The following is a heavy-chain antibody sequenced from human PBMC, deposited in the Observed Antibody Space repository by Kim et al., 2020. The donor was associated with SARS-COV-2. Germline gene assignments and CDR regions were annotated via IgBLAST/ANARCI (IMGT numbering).Heavy chain of an antibody. CDR3: AKSKVGATRIFDY. CDR1: GFTFTYA. J-gene: IGHJ4*02. CDR2: ISGGGDST. D-gene: IGHD1-26*01. V-gene: IGHV3-23*01. Sequence: GGSLRLSCAASGFTFTYAMAWVRQTPVKGLEWVSSISGGGDSTYYADSVKGRFGISRDNSKNTLFLEMNSLGAEDTAVSYCAKSKVGATRIFDYWGQGT.